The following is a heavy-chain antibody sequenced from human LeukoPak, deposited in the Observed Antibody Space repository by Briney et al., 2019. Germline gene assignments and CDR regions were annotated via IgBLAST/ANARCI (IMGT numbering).Heavy chain of an antibody. V-gene: IGHV4-59*01. D-gene: IGHD2-2*01. CDR3: ARGVPAAMIVGWFDP. CDR1: GGSISSYY. J-gene: IGHJ5*02. Sequence: SETLSLTCTVSGGSISSYYWSWIRQPPGKGLEWIGYIYYSGSTNYNPSLKSRVTTSVDTSKNQFSLKLSSVTAADTAVYYCARGVPAAMIVGWFDPWGQGTLVTVSS. CDR2: IYYSGST.